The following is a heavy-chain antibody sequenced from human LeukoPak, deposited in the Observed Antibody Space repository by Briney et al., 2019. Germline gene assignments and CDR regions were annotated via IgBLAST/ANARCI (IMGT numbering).Heavy chain of an antibody. CDR3: ARDLNRRVFTDH. Sequence: QPGGPLRLSCAASGFTFSSYWMSWVRQAPGKGLEWVANIKQDESEKYYVDSVKGRFTISRDNAKNTLYLQMDSLRAEDTAVYYCARDLNRRVFTDHWGQGTLVTVSS. J-gene: IGHJ4*02. CDR1: GFTFSSYW. CDR2: IKQDESEK. V-gene: IGHV3-7*04.